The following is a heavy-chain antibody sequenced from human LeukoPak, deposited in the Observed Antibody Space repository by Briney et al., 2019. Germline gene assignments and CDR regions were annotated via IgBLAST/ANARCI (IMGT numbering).Heavy chain of an antibody. Sequence: GRSLRLSCAASGFTFSSCAMHWVRQAPGKGLEWVGLIWYDGTNKYYADSVTGRFTISRDNSKNTLYLDMNSLRAEDTAVYYCARDQGRVVIPLAFDIWGQGTMVTVSS. J-gene: IGHJ3*02. D-gene: IGHD3-3*01. CDR1: GFTFSSCA. CDR3: ARDQGRVVIPLAFDI. CDR2: IWYDGTNK. V-gene: IGHV3-33*01.